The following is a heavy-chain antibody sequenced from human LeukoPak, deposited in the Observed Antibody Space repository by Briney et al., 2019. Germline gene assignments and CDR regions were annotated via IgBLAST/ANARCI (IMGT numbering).Heavy chain of an antibody. CDR3: ARGVAVAGTDY. D-gene: IGHD6-19*01. V-gene: IGHV4-34*01. Sequence: SETLSITCAVYGGSFSGYYWSWIRQSPVKGLEWIGQINHSGSTNYNPSLKSRVTISVDTSKNQFSLKLSSVTAADTAVYYCARGVAVAGTDYWGRGTLVTVSS. J-gene: IGHJ4*02. CDR2: INHSGST. CDR1: GGSFSGYY.